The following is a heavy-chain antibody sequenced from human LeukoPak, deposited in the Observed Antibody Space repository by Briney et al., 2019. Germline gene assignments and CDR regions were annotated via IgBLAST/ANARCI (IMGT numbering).Heavy chain of an antibody. V-gene: IGHV3-15*01. CDR1: GFTFSNAW. CDR2: IKSKTDGGIT. CDR3: TTDREEWELLNAFDI. J-gene: IGHJ3*02. D-gene: IGHD1-26*01. Sequence: GGSLRLSCAASGFTFSNAWMSWVRQAPGKGLEWVGRIKSKTDGGITDYAAPVKGRFTISRDDSKNTLYLQMNSLKTEDTAVYYCTTDREEWELLNAFDIWGQGTMVTVSS.